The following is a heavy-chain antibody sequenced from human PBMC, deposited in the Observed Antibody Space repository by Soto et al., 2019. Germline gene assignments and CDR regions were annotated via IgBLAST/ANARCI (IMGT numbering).Heavy chain of an antibody. J-gene: IGHJ3*02. CDR3: ARVERGTATTVVDALDI. CDR2: MSHSGGT. CDR1: GGSVNSGNYY. D-gene: IGHD1-1*01. V-gene: IGHV4-34*01. Sequence: QVQLQQWGAGLLKPSETLSLTCAVFGGSVNSGNYYWSWIRQPPGKGLEWIGEMSHSGGTHFNPPLKSRVTISVDTSKNQFSRKMSSVTAADTALYYCARVERGTATTVVDALDIWGPGTMVTVSS.